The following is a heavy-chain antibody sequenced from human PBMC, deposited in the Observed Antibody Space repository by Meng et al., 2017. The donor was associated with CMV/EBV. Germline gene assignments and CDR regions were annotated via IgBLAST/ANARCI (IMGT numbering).Heavy chain of an antibody. J-gene: IGHJ2*01. D-gene: IGHD1-20*01. Sequence: QGRLGPSGAEVKKPGSSVKVSCKASGGTFSSYAISWVRQAPGQGLEWMGGIIPIFGTANYAQKFQGRVTITADESTSTAYMELRSLRSEDTAVYYCASVTGIGWWYFDLWGRGTLVTVSS. CDR2: IIPIFGTA. V-gene: IGHV1-69*12. CDR3: ASVTGIGWWYFDL. CDR1: GGTFSSYA.